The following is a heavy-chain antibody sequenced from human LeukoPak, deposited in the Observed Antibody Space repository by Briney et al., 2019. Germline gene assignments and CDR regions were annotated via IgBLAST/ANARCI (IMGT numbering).Heavy chain of an antibody. CDR1: GFTFSSYA. D-gene: IGHD3-3*01. Sequence: GGSLRLSCAASGFTFSSYAMSWVRQAPGKGLEWVSAISSSAGSTYYADSVKGRFTISRDNSKNTLYLQMNSLRAEDTAVYYCAKDWGITIFGVVRNNWFDPWGQGTLVTVSS. J-gene: IGHJ5*02. V-gene: IGHV3-23*01. CDR3: AKDWGITIFGVVRNNWFDP. CDR2: ISSSAGST.